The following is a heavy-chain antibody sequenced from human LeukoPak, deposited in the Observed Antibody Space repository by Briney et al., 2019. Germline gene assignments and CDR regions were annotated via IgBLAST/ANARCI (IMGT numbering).Heavy chain of an antibody. Sequence: SVKVSCKASGGTFSSYAISWVRQAPGQGLEWMGGIIPIFGTANYAQKFQGRVTFTADKSTSTAYMELSSLRSEDTAVYYCTMTTVTTSSDYWGQGTLVTVSS. J-gene: IGHJ4*02. CDR1: GGTFSSYA. CDR3: TMTTVTTSSDY. D-gene: IGHD4-17*01. CDR2: IIPIFGTA. V-gene: IGHV1-69*06.